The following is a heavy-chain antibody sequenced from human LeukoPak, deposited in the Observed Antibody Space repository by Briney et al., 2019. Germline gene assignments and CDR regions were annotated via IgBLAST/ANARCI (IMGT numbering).Heavy chain of an antibody. D-gene: IGHD1-26*01. CDR3: ARVGAGVGADASDI. V-gene: IGHV4-31*03. J-gene: IGHJ3*02. CDR1: GGSISSGGYY. CDR2: IYYSGST. Sequence: SSETLSLTCTVSGGSISSGGYYWSWIRQHPGKGLEWIGYIYYSGSTYYNPSLKSRVTISVDTSKNQFSLKLSSVTAADTAVYYCARVGAGVGADASDIWGQGTMVTVSS.